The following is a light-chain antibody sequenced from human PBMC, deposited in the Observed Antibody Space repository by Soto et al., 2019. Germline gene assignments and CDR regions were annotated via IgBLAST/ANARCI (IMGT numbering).Light chain of an antibody. CDR3: QQYDNSIT. J-gene: IGKJ5*01. V-gene: IGKV3-20*01. Sequence: EIVLTQSPDTVSLSPGETATLSCRASQSVNSNYLAWYQHKPGQAPRLLIYGASNRATGIPDRFSGSGSGTDFSLTISRLEPEDFAVFYCQQYDNSITFGQGHDWRLN. CDR1: QSVNSNY. CDR2: GAS.